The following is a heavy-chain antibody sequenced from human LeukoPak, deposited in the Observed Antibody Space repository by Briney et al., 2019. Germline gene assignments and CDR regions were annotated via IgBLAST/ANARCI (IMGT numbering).Heavy chain of an antibody. D-gene: IGHD2-2*02. CDR1: GGSFSGYY. J-gene: IGHJ3*02. CDR3: ARFRGVPAAICAIWDAFDS. CDR2: INNSGST. V-gene: IGHV4-34*01. Sequence: SETLSLTCAVYGGSFSGYYWSWIRQPPGKGLEWIGEINNSGSTNYNPSLKSRVTISGDTSKNRFSLKLSSVTAADTAVYYCARFRGVPAAICAIWDAFDSWGQGTMVTVSS.